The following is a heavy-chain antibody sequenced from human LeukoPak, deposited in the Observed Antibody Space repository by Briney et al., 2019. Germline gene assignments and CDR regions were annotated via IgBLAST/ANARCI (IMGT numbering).Heavy chain of an antibody. CDR3: AKDRGQWLVSVDFDY. CDR1: GFTFTNSA. CDR2: ISASGVMT. J-gene: IGHJ4*02. D-gene: IGHD6-19*01. Sequence: GGFLRLSCAASGFTFTNSAMTWVRQAPGKGLEWVSSISASGVMTYYADSVKGRFTVSRDNSKNSLYLHMNSLRAEDTAVYYCAKDRGQWLVSVDFDYWGQGTLVTVSS. V-gene: IGHV3-23*01.